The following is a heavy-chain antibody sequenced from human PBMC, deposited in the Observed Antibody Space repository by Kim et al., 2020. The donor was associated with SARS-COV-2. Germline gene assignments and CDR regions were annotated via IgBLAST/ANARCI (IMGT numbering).Heavy chain of an antibody. J-gene: IGHJ3*02. V-gene: IGHV3-23*01. Sequence: DVVNGRFTIYRDNSKNTLCLQMNSMRAEDKAVYYCAKGITVTTFVSAFDIWGQGTMVTVSS. CDR3: AKGITVTTFVSAFDI. D-gene: IGHD4-17*01.